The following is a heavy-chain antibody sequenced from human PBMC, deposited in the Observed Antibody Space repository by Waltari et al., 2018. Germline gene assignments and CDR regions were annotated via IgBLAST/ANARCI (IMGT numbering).Heavy chain of an antibody. D-gene: IGHD2-15*01. CDR3: ARSPTPIVVVVAAYNWFDP. Sequence: QVQLVQSGAEVKKPGSSVKVSCKASGGTFSSYAISWVRQAPGQGLEWMGGSIPIVGTANYAQKFQGRVTITADESTSTAYMELSSLRSEDTAVYYCARSPTPIVVVVAAYNWFDPWGQGTLVTVSS. CDR2: SIPIVGTA. J-gene: IGHJ5*02. CDR1: GGTFSSYA. V-gene: IGHV1-69*13.